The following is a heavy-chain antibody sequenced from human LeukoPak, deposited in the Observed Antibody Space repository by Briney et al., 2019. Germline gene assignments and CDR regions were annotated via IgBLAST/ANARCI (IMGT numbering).Heavy chain of an antibody. CDR1: GYTFTSYG. CDR3: AREVLGLPFVY. CDR2: ISAYNGNT. V-gene: IGHV1-18*01. J-gene: IGHJ4*02. Sequence: GASVKVSCKASGYTFTSYGISWVRQAPGQGLEWMGWISAYNGNTNYAQKLPGRVTMTTDTSTTAAYMELRSLRSDDTAVYYCAREVLGLPFVYWGQGTLVTVSS. D-gene: IGHD3-16*01.